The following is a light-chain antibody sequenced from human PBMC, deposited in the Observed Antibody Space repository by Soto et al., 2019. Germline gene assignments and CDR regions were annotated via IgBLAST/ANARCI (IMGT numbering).Light chain of an antibody. J-gene: IGKJ2*01. Sequence: EIVLTQSPGTLSLSPGERATLACRASQSGSSSYLAWYQQKPGQAPRLLIYGASSRATGIPDRFSGSGSGKDFTLTISRLEPEDFAVYYWQQYGASYTFGQGTKLEIK. CDR1: QSGSSSY. CDR3: QQYGASYT. V-gene: IGKV3-20*01. CDR2: GAS.